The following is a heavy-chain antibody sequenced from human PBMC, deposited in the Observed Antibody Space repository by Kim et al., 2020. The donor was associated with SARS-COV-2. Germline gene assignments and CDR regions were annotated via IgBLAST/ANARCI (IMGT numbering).Heavy chain of an antibody. J-gene: IGHJ3*02. CDR1: GFTFSSYA. CDR3: ARVHDSSGSDAFDI. Sequence: GGSLRLSCAASGFTFSSYAMYCVRQAPGKGLEWVAVISYDGSNKYYAHSVKGRFTISRDNSKNTLYLQMNSLRAEDTAVYYCARVHDSSGSDAFDIWGQG. D-gene: IGHD3-22*01. CDR2: ISYDGSNK. V-gene: IGHV3-30*04.